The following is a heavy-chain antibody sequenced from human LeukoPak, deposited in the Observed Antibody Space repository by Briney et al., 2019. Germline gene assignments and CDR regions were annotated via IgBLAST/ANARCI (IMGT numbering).Heavy chain of an antibody. J-gene: IGHJ4*02. V-gene: IGHV3-72*01. CDR1: GFTFSDHY. Sequence: PGGSLRLSCAASGFTFSDHYMDWVRQAPGKGLEWVGRTGNKANSYTTAYAASVKGRFTISRDDSKNSLFLQMNSLKSEDTAVYYCARGNTSAWYPFDYWGQGTLVTVSS. CDR2: TGNKANSYTT. CDR3: ARGNTSAWYPFDY. D-gene: IGHD6-19*01.